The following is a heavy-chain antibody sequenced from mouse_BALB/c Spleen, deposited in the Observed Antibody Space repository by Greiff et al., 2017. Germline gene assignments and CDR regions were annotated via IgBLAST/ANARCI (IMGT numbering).Heavy chain of an antibody. CDR3: ARDRNPGYYYAMDY. CDR2: INSNGGST. V-gene: IGHV5-6-3*01. CDR1: GFTFSSYG. J-gene: IGHJ4*01. Sequence: EVKLMESGGGLVQPGGSLKLSCAASGFTFSSYGMSWVRQTPDKRLELVATINSNGGSTYYPDSVKGRFTISRDNAKNTLYLQMSSLKSEDTAMYYCARDRNPGYYYAMDYWGQGTSVTVSS.